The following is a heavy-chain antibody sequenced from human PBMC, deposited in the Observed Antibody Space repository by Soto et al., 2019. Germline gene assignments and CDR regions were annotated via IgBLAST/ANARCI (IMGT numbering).Heavy chain of an antibody. CDR2: VKSKIDGGTT. D-gene: IGHD3-16*01. J-gene: IGHJ4*02. V-gene: IGHV3-15*07. CDR3: ATGRGDPLY. Sequence: EVQLVESGGGLVKPGGSLRLSCAASGFTFSSAWMNWVRQAPGKGLEWVGRVKSKIDGGTTANAAPVKGRFSISRDDAKNTLYLQMNSLKTEDTAVYYCATGRGDPLYWGQGTLVTVSS. CDR1: GFTFSSAW.